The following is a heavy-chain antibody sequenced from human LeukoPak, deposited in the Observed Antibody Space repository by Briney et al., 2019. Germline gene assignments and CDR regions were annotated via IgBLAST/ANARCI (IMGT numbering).Heavy chain of an antibody. CDR2: INHSGST. J-gene: IGHJ3*02. CDR1: GGSFSGYY. CDR3: AGGQRGYSYGYGRYAFDI. V-gene: IGHV4-34*01. Sequence: PSETLSLTCAVYGGSFSGYYWSWIRQPPGKGLEWIGEINHSGSTNYNPSLKSRVTISVDTSKNQFSLKLSSVTAADTAVYYCAGGQRGYSYGYGRYAFDIWGQGTMVTVSS. D-gene: IGHD5-18*01.